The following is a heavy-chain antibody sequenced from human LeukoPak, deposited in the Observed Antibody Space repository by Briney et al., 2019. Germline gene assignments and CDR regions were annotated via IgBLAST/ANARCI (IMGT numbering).Heavy chain of an antibody. Sequence: PGGSLRLSCAASGFTFSSYAMHWVRQAPGKGLEYVSAISSNGGSTYYANSVKGRFTISGDNSKNTLYLQMGSLRAEDMAVYYCARDAAWYDTGYYLDYWGQGTLVTVSS. D-gene: IGHD5-12*01. CDR3: ARDAAWYDTGYYLDY. J-gene: IGHJ4*02. CDR1: GFTFSSYA. CDR2: ISSNGGST. V-gene: IGHV3-64*01.